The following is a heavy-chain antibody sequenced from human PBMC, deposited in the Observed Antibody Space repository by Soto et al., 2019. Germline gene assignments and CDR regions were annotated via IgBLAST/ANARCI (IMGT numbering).Heavy chain of an antibody. D-gene: IGHD3-22*01. V-gene: IGHV3-15*07. CDR2: IQKETAGGTI. J-gene: IGHJ4*02. Sequence: EVQLVESGGGLVNPGGSLRLSCAGSGFIFSNARMNWVRQAPGKGLEWVGYIQKETAGGTIDYAAPVKGRFTISRXDSKNTLYLEMNNLKIEDTGVYYCYDTDMRNAWDYWGQGTLVTVSS. CDR3: YDTDMRNAWDY. CDR1: GFIFSNAR.